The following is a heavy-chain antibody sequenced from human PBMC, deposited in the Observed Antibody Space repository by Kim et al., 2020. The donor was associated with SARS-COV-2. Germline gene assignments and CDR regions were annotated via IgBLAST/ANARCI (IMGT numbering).Heavy chain of an antibody. CDR2: INPNNGDT. Sequence: ASVKVSCKASAYIFADSYIHWVRQAPGQGLEWMGWINPNNGDTNYRETEKFRGRVAMTRDRSISTAYMELSRLTSDDTAVYYCARSDIFGGGRIEIWGQGTMVTVVS. J-gene: IGHJ3*02. D-gene: IGHD3-3*02. CDR1: AYIFADSY. V-gene: IGHV1-2*02. CDR3: ARSDIFGGGRIEI.